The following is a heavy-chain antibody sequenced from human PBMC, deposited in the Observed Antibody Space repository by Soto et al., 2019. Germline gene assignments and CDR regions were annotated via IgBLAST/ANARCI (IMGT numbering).Heavy chain of an antibody. V-gene: IGHV4-34*01. CDR1: GGSFSGYY. Sequence: SETLSLTCAVYGGSFSGYYWSWIRQPPGKGLEWIGEINHSGSTNYNPSLKSRVTISVDTSKNQFSLKLGSVTAADTAVYYCARVGVGATDAFDIWGQGTMVTVSS. CDR2: INHSGST. D-gene: IGHD1-26*01. J-gene: IGHJ3*02. CDR3: ARVGVGATDAFDI.